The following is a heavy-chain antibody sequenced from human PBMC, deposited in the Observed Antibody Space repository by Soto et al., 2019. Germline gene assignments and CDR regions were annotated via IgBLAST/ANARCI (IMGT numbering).Heavy chain of an antibody. CDR3: ARMGSALDY. CDR1: GNTFTSYF. CDR2: ISAYNGNT. J-gene: IGHJ4*02. D-gene: IGHD3-10*01. V-gene: IGHV1-18*01. Sequence: VQLVQSGAEVKKPGASVKVSCKASGNTFTSYFISWVRQAPGQGLEWMGWISAYNGNTNYAPKLQGRVTKATHTATSTAYMELRSLRSDDTAVYYWARMGSALDYWGQGTLVTVAS.